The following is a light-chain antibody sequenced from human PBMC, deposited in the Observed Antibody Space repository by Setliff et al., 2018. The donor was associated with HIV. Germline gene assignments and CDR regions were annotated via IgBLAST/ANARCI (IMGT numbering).Light chain of an antibody. V-gene: IGLV2-23*01. CDR1: SSDVGGYNH. CDR2: QAT. J-gene: IGLJ1*01. Sequence: QSALTQPASVSGSPGQSITISCTGSSSDVGGYNHVSWYQQYPGKAPKLMIYQATKRPSGVSNRFSGSKSGNTASLTISGLQAEDEADYYCCSNTGSNTYVFGTGTKVTVL. CDR3: CSNTGSNTYV.